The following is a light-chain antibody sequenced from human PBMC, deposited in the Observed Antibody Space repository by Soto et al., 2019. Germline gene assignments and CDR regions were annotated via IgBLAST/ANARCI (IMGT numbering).Light chain of an antibody. CDR1: QSVSNNY. CDR3: QQRSNWPLLT. Sequence: VLTQSPDTLSLSPWERATLSCRASQSVSNNYLAWYQQKPGQAPRLLIYDASNRATGIPARFSGSGSGTDFTLTISSLEPEDFAVYYCQQRSNWPLLTFGGGTKVDIK. CDR2: DAS. V-gene: IGKV3-11*01. J-gene: IGKJ4*01.